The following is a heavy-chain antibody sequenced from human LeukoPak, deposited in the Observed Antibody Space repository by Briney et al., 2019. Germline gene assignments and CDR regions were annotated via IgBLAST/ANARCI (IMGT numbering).Heavy chain of an antibody. V-gene: IGHV4-31*03. CDR3: ARGSLSNSWYFDY. CDR1: GGSISSGGYY. J-gene: IGHJ4*02. Sequence: PSETLSLTCTVSGGSISSGGYYWSWIRQYPGKGLEWIGYIYYSGSTYYNPSLKSRVTTLVGTSKNQFSLKLSSVTAADTAVYYCARGSLSNSWYFDYWGQGTLVIVSS. D-gene: IGHD6-13*01. CDR2: IYYSGST.